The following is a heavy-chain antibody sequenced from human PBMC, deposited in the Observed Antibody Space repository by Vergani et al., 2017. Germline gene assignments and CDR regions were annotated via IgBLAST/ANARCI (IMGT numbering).Heavy chain of an antibody. J-gene: IGHJ4*02. D-gene: IGHD5-18*01. CDR2: IYYSGST. Sequence: QLQLQESGPGLVKPSETLSLTCTVSGGSISSSSYYWGWIRQPPGKGLEWIGSIYYSGSTYYNPSLKSRVTISVDTSKTQFSLKLSSVTDADTAVYYCARGDRGYSYGYYDYWGQGTLVTVSS. CDR1: GGSISSSSYY. CDR3: ARGDRGYSYGYYDY. V-gene: IGHV4-39*07.